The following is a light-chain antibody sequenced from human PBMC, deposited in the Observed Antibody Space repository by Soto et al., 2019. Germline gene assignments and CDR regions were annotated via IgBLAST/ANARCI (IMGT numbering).Light chain of an antibody. Sequence: EIVMTQSPVTLSVSPGERATLFCRASQSVSSNLAWYHQKRGQAPRLLIYGASTRATGIPARFSGSGSGPDFTLTISSLQSEDFAVYYFQQDNDWSRYTLGQGTKLEIK. V-gene: IGKV3-15*01. J-gene: IGKJ2*01. CDR3: QQDNDWSRYT. CDR2: GAS. CDR1: QSVSSN.